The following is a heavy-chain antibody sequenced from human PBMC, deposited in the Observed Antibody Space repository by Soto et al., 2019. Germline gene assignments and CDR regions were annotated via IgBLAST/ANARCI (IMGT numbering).Heavy chain of an antibody. CDR3: AXXXXGYFAY. CDR1: GFTFSDYT. J-gene: IGHJ4*02. V-gene: IGHV3-23*01. Sequence: EVQLLQSGGGLVQPGGSLTLSCAASGFTFSDYTMSWVRQXXGKVLESISTILADYKTYYTDSVRGRFTISRDNSKNTXXXXXXXXXXXXXXXXXXAXXXXGYFAYWGQGALVTVSS. CDR2: ILADYKT.